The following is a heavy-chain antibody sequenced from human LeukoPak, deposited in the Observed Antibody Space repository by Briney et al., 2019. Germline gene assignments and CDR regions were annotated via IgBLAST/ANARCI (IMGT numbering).Heavy chain of an antibody. CDR2: IYYSGST. D-gene: IGHD2-2*01. CDR3: ASSGGYCSSTSCRPGNWFDP. Sequence: SETLSLTCTVSGGSISSYYWGWIRQPPGKGLEWIGSIYYSGSTYYNPSLKSRVTISVDTSKNQFSLKLSSVTAADTAVYYCASSGGYCSSTSCRPGNWFDPWGQGTLVTVSS. CDR1: GGSISSYY. V-gene: IGHV4-39*01. J-gene: IGHJ5*02.